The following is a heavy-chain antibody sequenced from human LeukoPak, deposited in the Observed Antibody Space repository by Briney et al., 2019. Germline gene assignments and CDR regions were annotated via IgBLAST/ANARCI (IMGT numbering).Heavy chain of an antibody. CDR1: GYTFTSYG. CDR2: ISAYNGNT. J-gene: IGHJ4*02. D-gene: IGHD2-2*01. CDR3: ARDSIVVVPAVLDY. Sequence: ASVKVSCKASGYTFTSYGIIWVRQAPGQGLEWMGWISAYNGNTNHAQKLQGRVTMTTDTSTSTAYMELRSLRSDDTAVYYCARDSIVVVPAVLDYWGQGTLVTVSS. V-gene: IGHV1-18*01.